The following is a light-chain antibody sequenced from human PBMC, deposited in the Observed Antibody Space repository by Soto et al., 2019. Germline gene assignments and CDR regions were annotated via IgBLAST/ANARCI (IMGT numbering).Light chain of an antibody. J-gene: IGLJ1*01. Sequence: QSVMTQPLSVSGSPGQSVTISCTGTTSDVGGYNFVSWYQQRPGKVPKLMIYDVSIRPSGVPDRFSGSKSGNTASLTISGLQAEDEADYYCCPHVGSDTYSVFGSGKKVTV. CDR1: TSDVGGYNF. CDR2: DVS. CDR3: CPHVGSDTYSV. V-gene: IGLV2-11*01.